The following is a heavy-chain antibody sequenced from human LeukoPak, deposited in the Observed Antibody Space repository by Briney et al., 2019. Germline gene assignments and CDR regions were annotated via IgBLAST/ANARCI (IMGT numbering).Heavy chain of an antibody. CDR2: IIPIFGTA. CDR1: GGPFSSYA. V-gene: IGHV1-69*05. Sequence: GASVKVSCKASGGPFSSYAISWVRQAPGQGLEWMGRIIPIFGTANYAQKFQGRVTITTDESTSTAYMELSSLRSEDPAVYYCARDRPGRITSALNWFDPWGQGTLVTVSS. CDR3: ARDRPGRITSALNWFDP. D-gene: IGHD3-16*01. J-gene: IGHJ5*02.